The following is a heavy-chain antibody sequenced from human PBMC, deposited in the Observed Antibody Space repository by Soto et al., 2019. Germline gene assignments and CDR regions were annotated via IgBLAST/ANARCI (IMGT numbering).Heavy chain of an antibody. D-gene: IGHD4-17*01. V-gene: IGHV4-59*01. CDR3: ARMTTVTTNRIDY. Sequence: PPAKGLEWIGYIHYSGKNNYNPSLKSRVTISVDTSKNQFSLKLSSVTAADTAVYYCARMTTVTTNRIDYWGQGTLVTVSS. CDR2: IHYSGKN. J-gene: IGHJ4*02.